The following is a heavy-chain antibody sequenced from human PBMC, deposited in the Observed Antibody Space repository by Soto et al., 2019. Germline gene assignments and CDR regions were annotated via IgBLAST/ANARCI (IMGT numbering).Heavy chain of an antibody. Sequence: SETLSLTCTVSGTSISSSDYYWGWIRQPPGKGLEWITSIYYTGMTYYNPSLKSRVTISVDTSKNQFSLKLSSVTAADTAVYYCARGTLYYYGSGSSPTYNWFDPWGQGTLVTVS. CDR3: ARGTLYYYGSGSSPTYNWFDP. CDR2: IYYTGMT. J-gene: IGHJ5*02. CDR1: GTSISSSDYY. V-gene: IGHV4-39*07. D-gene: IGHD3-10*01.